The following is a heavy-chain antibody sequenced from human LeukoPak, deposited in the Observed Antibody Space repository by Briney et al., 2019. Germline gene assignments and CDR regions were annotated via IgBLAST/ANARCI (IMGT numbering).Heavy chain of an antibody. CDR2: IKSKTDGGTT. Sequence: GGSLRLSCAASGFTFSNAWMSWVRQAPGKGLEWVGRIKSKTDGGTTDYAAPVKGRFTISRDDSKNTLYLQMNSLKTEDTAVYYCTTDYLTLYSNYPSYFDYWGQGTLVTVSS. J-gene: IGHJ4*02. D-gene: IGHD4-11*01. CDR3: TTDYLTLYSNYPSYFDY. V-gene: IGHV3-15*01. CDR1: GFTFSNAW.